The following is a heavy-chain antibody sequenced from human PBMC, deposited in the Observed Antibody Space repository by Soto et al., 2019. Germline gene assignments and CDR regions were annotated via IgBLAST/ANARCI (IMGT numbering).Heavy chain of an antibody. CDR2: IYSGGST. D-gene: IGHD2-2*01. CDR1: GFTVSSNC. CDR3: ARERRRRDIVVVPAATSLYYYYGMDV. Sequence: GGSLRLSCAASGFTVSSNCMSWVRQAPGKGLERVSVIYSGGSTYYADSVKGRFTISRDNSKNTLYLQMNSLRAEHTAVYYCARERRRRDIVVVPAATSLYYYYGMDVWGKGTTVTVSS. J-gene: IGHJ6*04. V-gene: IGHV3-53*01.